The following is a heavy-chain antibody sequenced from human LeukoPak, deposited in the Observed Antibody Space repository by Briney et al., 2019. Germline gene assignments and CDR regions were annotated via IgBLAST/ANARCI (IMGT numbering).Heavy chain of an antibody. J-gene: IGHJ4*02. CDR2: IKQDGSEK. V-gene: IGHV3-7*01. D-gene: IGHD2-2*01. CDR3: ARDWGYCSSTSCRAMDY. Sequence: PGGSLRLSCAASGFTFSSYWMSWVRQAPGKGLEWVAHIKQDGSEKYYVDSVKGRFTISRDNAKNSLYLQMNSLRAEDTAVYYCARDWGYCSSTSCRAMDYWGQGTLVTVSS. CDR1: GFTFSSYW.